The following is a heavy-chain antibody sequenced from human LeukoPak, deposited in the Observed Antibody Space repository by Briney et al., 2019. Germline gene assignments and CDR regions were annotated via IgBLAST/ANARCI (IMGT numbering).Heavy chain of an antibody. CDR3: VRESEYYFDYSASFDY. J-gene: IGHJ4*02. Sequence: PGRSLRLSYAASGFTFTAYLIHWVRQAPGKGLEWVAVMSSDGNAMFYADSVKGRFTISRDNSKNTLYLQMNSLRAEDTAVYYCVRESEYYFDYSASFDYWGQGTLVTVSS. D-gene: IGHD3-22*01. CDR2: MSSDGNAM. CDR1: GFTFTAYL. V-gene: IGHV3-30-3*01.